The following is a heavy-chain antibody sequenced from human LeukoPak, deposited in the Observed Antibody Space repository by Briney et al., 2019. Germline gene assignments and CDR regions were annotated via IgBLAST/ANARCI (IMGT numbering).Heavy chain of an antibody. Sequence: ASVKVSCKASGYTFTSYEINWVRQATGQGLEWMGWMNPNSGDTGYAQKFQGRVTMTRDTSISTAYMELSSLRSEDTAVYYCARDILTGPTNWFYPWGQGTLVTVSS. CDR2: MNPNSGDT. D-gene: IGHD3-9*01. CDR1: GYTFTSYE. J-gene: IGHJ5*02. V-gene: IGHV1-8*01. CDR3: ARDILTGPTNWFYP.